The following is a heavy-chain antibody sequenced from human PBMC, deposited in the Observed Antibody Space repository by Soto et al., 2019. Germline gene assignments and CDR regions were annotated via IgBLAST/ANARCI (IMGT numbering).Heavy chain of an antibody. J-gene: IGHJ4*02. CDR2: ISAYNGNT. CDR3: ARFGYCSGGSCYPSPRGDY. D-gene: IGHD2-15*01. Sequence: QVQLVQSGAEVKKPGASVKVSCKASGYTFTSYGISWVRQAPGQGLEWMGWISAYNGNTNYAQKLQGRVTMTTDTATSTAYMELRSLRSDDTAVYYCARFGYCSGGSCYPSPRGDYWGQGTLVTVSS. CDR1: GYTFTSYG. V-gene: IGHV1-18*01.